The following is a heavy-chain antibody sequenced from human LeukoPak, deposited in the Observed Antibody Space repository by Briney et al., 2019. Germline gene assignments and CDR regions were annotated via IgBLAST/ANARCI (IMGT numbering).Heavy chain of an antibody. CDR3: ARGPGGMDV. Sequence: PSQTLSLTCAVSGGSISSGGYSWSWIRQPPGKGLEWIGYIYRSGSTYYNPSLKSRVTISVDRSKNQFSLKLSSVTAADTAVYYCARGPGGMDVWGKGTTVTVSS. V-gene: IGHV4-30-2*01. J-gene: IGHJ6*04. CDR1: GGSISSGGYS. CDR2: IYRSGST.